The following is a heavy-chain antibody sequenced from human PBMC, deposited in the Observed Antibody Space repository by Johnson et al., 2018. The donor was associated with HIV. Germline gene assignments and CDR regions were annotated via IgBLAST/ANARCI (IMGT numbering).Heavy chain of an antibody. J-gene: IGHJ3*02. CDR1: GFTLSSYT. Sequence: QVQLVESGGCVVQPGRSLRLSCAASGFTLSSYTIHWVRQAPGKGLEWVAVTSSDGSTEHYADSVKGRFILSRDNSRITYLQMNSLRAEETAGDYCARDLDTAMVTCAFDIWGHGTMVTVSS. D-gene: IGHD5-18*01. CDR2: TSSDGSTE. V-gene: IGHV3-30-3*01. CDR3: ARDLDTAMVTCAFDI.